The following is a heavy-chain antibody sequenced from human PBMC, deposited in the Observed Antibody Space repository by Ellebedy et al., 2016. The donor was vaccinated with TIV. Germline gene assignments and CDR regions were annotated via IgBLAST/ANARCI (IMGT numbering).Heavy chain of an antibody. CDR1: GFTFSSYG. D-gene: IGHD6-19*01. J-gene: IGHJ4*02. Sequence: GGSLRLSXAASGFTFSSYGMNWVRQAPGKGLEWVSYISSSSNTIYYADSVKGRFTISRDNAKNSLYLRMNSLSDEDTAVYFCARRESSVWYWNYWGQGTLVTVSS. CDR2: ISSSSNTI. CDR3: ARRESSVWYWNY. V-gene: IGHV3-48*02.